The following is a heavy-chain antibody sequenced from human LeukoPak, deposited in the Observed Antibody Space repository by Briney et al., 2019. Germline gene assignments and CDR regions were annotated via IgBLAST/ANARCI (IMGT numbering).Heavy chain of an antibody. CDR2: INPNSGGT. V-gene: IGHV1-2*02. CDR1: GYTFTGYY. J-gene: IGHJ5*02. CDR3: ARQHYYDSSGYIGSYNWFDP. D-gene: IGHD3-22*01. Sequence: ASVKVSCKASGYTFTGYYMHWVRQAPGQGLEWMGWINPNSGGTNYAQKFQGRVTITRDTSASTAYMELSSLRSEDTAVYYCARQHYYDSSGYIGSYNWFDPWGQGTLVTVSS.